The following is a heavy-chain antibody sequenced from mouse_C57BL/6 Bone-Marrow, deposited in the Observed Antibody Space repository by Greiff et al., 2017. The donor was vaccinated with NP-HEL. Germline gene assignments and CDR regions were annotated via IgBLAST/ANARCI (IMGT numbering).Heavy chain of an antibody. D-gene: IGHD2-12*01. V-gene: IGHV5-17*01. CDR1: GFTFSDYG. CDR3: ARRYRGLYYYSMDY. CDR2: ISSGSSTI. J-gene: IGHJ4*01. Sequence: EVMLVESGGGLVKPGGSLKLSCAASGFTFSDYGMHWVRQAPEKGLEWVAYISSGSSTIYYADTVKGRFTISRDNAKNTLFLQMTSLRSEDTAMYYCARRYRGLYYYSMDYWGQGNAVTVSA.